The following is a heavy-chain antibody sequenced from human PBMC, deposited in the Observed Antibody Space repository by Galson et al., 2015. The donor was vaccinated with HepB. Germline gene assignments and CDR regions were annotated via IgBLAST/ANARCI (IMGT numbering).Heavy chain of an antibody. CDR2: IIPIFGTA. Sequence: SVKVSCKASGGTFSSYAISWVRQAPGQGLEWMGGIIPIFGTANYAQKFQGRVTITADESTSTAYMELSSLRSEDTAVYYCARHGTIAPSPPGGGMDVWGQGTTVTVSS. V-gene: IGHV1-69*13. J-gene: IGHJ6*02. CDR3: ARHGTIAPSPPGGGMDV. CDR1: GGTFSSYA. D-gene: IGHD1-7*01.